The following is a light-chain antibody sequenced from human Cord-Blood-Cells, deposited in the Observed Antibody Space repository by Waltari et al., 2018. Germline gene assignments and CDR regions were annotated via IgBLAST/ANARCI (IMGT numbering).Light chain of an antibody. CDR3: QQRSNWPPIT. CDR2: DAS. J-gene: IGKJ5*01. Sequence: EIVLTQSPATLSLSPGERATLSFRASQSVSSHLTWYQQKPGQAPSLLIYDASNRATGIPARFSGSGSGTDFTLTISSLEPEDFAVYCCQQRSNWPPITFGQGTRLEIK. V-gene: IGKV3-11*01. CDR1: QSVSSH.